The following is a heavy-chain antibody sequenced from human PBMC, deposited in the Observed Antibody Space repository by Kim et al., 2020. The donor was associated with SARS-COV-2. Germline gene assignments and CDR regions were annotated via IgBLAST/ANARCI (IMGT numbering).Heavy chain of an antibody. D-gene: IGHD2-8*01. CDR3: ARGRGGYWANGVCYFDD. Sequence: VKGRFTLSRDNAKNSLHLQMNSLRDEDTAVYYWARGRGGYWANGVCYFDDWGQGTLVTVSS. V-gene: IGHV3-48*02. J-gene: IGHJ4*02.